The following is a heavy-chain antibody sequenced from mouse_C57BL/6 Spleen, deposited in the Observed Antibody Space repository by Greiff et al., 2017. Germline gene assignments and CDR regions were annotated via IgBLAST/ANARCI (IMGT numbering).Heavy chain of an antibody. CDR1: GYTFTDYY. D-gene: IGHD2-5*01. CDR3: ARYGHSNYYWYFDV. CDR2: IFPGSGST. J-gene: IGHJ1*03. Sequence: VQVVESGPELVKPGASVKISCKASGYTFTDYYINWVKQRPGQGLEWIGWIFPGSGSTYYNEKFKGKATLTVDKSSSTASMLLNSLTSEDSAVYFCARYGHSNYYWYFDVGGTGTTVTVSS. V-gene: IGHV1-75*01.